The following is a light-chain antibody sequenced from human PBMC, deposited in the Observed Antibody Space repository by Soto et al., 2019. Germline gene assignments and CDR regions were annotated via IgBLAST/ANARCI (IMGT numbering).Light chain of an antibody. CDR3: QQYHNWPNT. CDR2: HTS. J-gene: IGKJ5*01. V-gene: IGKV3D-15*01. Sequence: EILLTQSPSTLASSPGERAPLSCRASQTVNSRLAWYQHKRGQAPRLLIYHTSNRATGIPARFSGSGSGTEFTLTISSLQSEDFELYSCQQYHNWPNTFGQGTRLEIK. CDR1: QTVNSR.